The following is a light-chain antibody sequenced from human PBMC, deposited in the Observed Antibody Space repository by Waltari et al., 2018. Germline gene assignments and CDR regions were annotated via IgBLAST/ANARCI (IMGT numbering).Light chain of an antibody. CDR2: KAS. CDR1: PSISIW. V-gene: IGKV1-5*03. Sequence: DIQMTQSPSTLSASLGYRVTITSRASPSISIWLAWYQQKPGKAPKLLIYKASSLESGVPSRFSGSGSGTEFTLTISSLQPDDFATYYCQQYNSYPYTFGQGTKLEIK. CDR3: QQYNSYPYT. J-gene: IGKJ2*01.